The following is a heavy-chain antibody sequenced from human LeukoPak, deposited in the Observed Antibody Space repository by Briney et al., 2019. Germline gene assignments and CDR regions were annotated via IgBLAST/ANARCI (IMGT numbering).Heavy chain of an antibody. Sequence: PWETLSLTCTVSGGSISSYYWSWIRQPPGKGLEWVGYIYYSGSTNYNPSLKGRVTISVDKSKNQLSLELSSVTAADTAVYYCARHLDYYGAVTSFDYWGQGTLV. D-gene: IGHD3-10*01. V-gene: IGHV4-59*08. CDR1: GGSISSYY. CDR2: IYYSGST. CDR3: ARHLDYYGAVTSFDY. J-gene: IGHJ4*02.